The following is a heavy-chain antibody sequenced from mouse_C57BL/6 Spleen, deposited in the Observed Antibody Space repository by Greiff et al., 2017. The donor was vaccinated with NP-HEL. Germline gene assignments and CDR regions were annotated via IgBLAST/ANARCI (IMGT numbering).Heavy chain of an antibody. CDR1: GFTFSDYG. CDR2: ISSGSSTI. CDR3: ARREALTPMDY. V-gene: IGHV5-17*01. Sequence: EVQLKESGGGLVKPGGSLKLSCAASGFTFSDYGMHWVRQAPEKGLEWVAYISSGSSTIYYADTVKGRFTISRDNAKNTLFLQMTSLRSEDTAMYYCARREALTPMDYWGQGTSVTVSS. J-gene: IGHJ4*01.